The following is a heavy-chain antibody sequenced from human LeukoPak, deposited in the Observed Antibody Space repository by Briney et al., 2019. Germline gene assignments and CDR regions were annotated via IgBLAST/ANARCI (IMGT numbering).Heavy chain of an antibody. Sequence: ASVKVSCKASGYTFTSYGISWVRQAPGQGLEWVGWISAYNGNTNYAQKLQGRVTMTTDTSTSTAYMELRSLRSDDAAVYYCAREAYYDFWSGYYTQFYYFDYWGQGTLVTVSS. CDR2: ISAYNGNT. CDR3: AREAYYDFWSGYYTQFYYFDY. V-gene: IGHV1-18*01. CDR1: GYTFTSYG. D-gene: IGHD3-3*01. J-gene: IGHJ4*02.